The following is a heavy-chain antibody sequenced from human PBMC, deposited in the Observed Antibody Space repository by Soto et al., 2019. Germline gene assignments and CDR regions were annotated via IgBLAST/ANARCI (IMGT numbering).Heavy chain of an antibody. CDR2: ISAYNGNT. Sequence: QVQLVQSGAEVKKPGASVKVSCKASGYTFTSYGISWVRQAPGQGLEWMGWISAYNGNTNYAQKLQGRVTMTTDTSTSTAYMELRSLRSDDTAVYYRARDQATGKHYYYYGMDVWGQGTTVTVSS. J-gene: IGHJ6*02. CDR3: ARDQATGKHYYYYGMDV. V-gene: IGHV1-18*04. D-gene: IGHD1-1*01. CDR1: GYTFTSYG.